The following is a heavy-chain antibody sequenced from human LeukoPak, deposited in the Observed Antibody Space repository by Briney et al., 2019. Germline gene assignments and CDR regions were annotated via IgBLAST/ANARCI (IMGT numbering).Heavy chain of an antibody. CDR2: TYYRSKWHT. CDR1: GDSVSSNSAA. J-gene: IGHJ4*02. Sequence: SQTLSLTCAISGDSVSSNSAAWNWIRQSPSRGLEWLGRTYYRSKWHTYYAASVKSRIAINRDTSKNQFSLQLNSVTPEDTVVYYCARSTGPIDYWGQGTLVTVSS. CDR3: ARSTGPIDY. D-gene: IGHD1-1*01. V-gene: IGHV6-1*01.